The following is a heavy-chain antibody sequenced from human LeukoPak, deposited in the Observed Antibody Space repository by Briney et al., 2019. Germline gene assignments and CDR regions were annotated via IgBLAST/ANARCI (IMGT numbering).Heavy chain of an antibody. V-gene: IGHV1-69*04. CDR2: IIPILGIA. D-gene: IGHD2-15*01. CDR3: ARDGAAGDYYYGMDV. J-gene: IGHJ6*02. CDR1: GGTFSSYT. Sequence: SVNVSCKASGGTFSSYTISWVRQAPGQGLGWMGRIIPILGIANYAQKFHGRVTITADKSTSTAYMELSSLRSEDTAVYYCARDGAAGDYYYGMDVWGQATTVTVSS.